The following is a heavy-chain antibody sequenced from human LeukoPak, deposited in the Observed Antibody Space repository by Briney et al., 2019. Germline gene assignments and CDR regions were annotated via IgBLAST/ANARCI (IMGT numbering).Heavy chain of an antibody. J-gene: IGHJ4*02. V-gene: IGHV3-23*01. CDR1: GFTFTSYA. D-gene: IGHD2-21*01. Sequence: PGGSLRLSCAASGFTFTSYAMSWVRQAPGKGLEWVSTISVSGGSTDYADSVKGRFTISRDNSKNTLFLQMNSLRAEDTAVYYCATGRGGVDYWGQGALVTVSS. CDR3: ATGRGGVDY. CDR2: ISVSGGST.